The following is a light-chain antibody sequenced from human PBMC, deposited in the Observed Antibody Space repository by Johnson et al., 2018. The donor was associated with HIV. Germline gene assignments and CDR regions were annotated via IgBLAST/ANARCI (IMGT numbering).Light chain of an antibody. Sequence: QPVLTQPPSVSAAPGQKVTISCSVSSSNIGNNYVSWYQQLPGTAPKLLIYDNNKRPSGIPDRFSGSKSGTSATLGITGLQTGDEADYYCGTWDSSLSAYVFGTGTKVTVL. CDR3: GTWDSSLSAYV. CDR1: SSNIGNNY. V-gene: IGLV1-51*01. J-gene: IGLJ1*01. CDR2: DNN.